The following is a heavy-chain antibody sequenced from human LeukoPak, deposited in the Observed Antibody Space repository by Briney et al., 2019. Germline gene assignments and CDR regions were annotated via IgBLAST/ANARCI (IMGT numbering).Heavy chain of an antibody. D-gene: IGHD2-21*01. CDR2: IRYDGSNK. CDR3: AKDVDPYCGGDCYPLDY. J-gene: IGHJ4*02. CDR1: GFTFSTYG. V-gene: IGHV3-30*02. Sequence: GGSLRLSCAASGFTFSTYGMHWVRQAPGKGLEWVAFIRYDGSNKYYADSVKGRFTISRDNSKNTLYLQMNSLRAEDTAVYYCAKDVDPYCGGDCYPLDYWGQGTLVTVSS.